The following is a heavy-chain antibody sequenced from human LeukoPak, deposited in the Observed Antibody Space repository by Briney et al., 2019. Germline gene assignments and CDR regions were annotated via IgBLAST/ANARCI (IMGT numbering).Heavy chain of an antibody. CDR3: ARDAPAFGFYSSSLGY. D-gene: IGHD6-6*01. CDR1: GFTFSGYW. Sequence: GGSLRLSCAASGFTFSGYWMHWVRQAPGRGLEWVAAIWYDGINKYYADSVKGRFTISRDTSKSTLYLQMTSLRAEDTAVYYCARDAPAFGFYSSSLGYWGQGTLVTVSS. J-gene: IGHJ4*02. CDR2: IWYDGINK. V-gene: IGHV3-33*08.